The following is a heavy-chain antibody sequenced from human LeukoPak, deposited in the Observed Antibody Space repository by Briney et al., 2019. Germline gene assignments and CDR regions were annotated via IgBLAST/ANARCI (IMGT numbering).Heavy chain of an antibody. CDR1: GFSFSSYA. Sequence: GGSLRLSCAASGFSFSSYAMTWVRQAPGKGLEWVSAISGSGGSTYYADSVKGRFTISRDNSKNTLFLQMNSLRAEDTAVYYCARLPSINIAAAGMSLCCNDYWGQGTLVTVSS. V-gene: IGHV3-23*01. CDR2: ISGSGGST. CDR3: ARLPSINIAAAGMSLCCNDY. J-gene: IGHJ4*02. D-gene: IGHD6-13*01.